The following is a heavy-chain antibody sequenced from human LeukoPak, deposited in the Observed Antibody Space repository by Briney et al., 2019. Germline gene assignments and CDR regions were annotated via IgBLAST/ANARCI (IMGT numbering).Heavy chain of an antibody. V-gene: IGHV4-39*07. CDR1: GDSISKSNYY. D-gene: IGHD6-13*01. CDR3: ARARRIAAAGYSDKYYFDY. CDR2: IYYSGRT. J-gene: IGHJ4*02. Sequence: PSETLSLTCTVSGDSISKSNYYWGWIRQPPGKDLECIGTIYYSGRTYYNPSLTSRVTLSVDTSKNQFSLKLSSVTAADTAVYYCARARRIAAAGYSDKYYFDYWGQGTLVTVSS.